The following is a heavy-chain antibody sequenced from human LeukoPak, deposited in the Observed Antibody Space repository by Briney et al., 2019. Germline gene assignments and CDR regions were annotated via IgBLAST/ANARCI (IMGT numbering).Heavy chain of an antibody. J-gene: IGHJ4*02. CDR3: ARGLASGYPPIPFDY. D-gene: IGHD3-3*01. Sequence: PSETLSLTCTVSGGSISTYYWNWIRQPPGKGLEWIGYIYYSGRTNYNPSLKSRVSISIDTSKNQFSLKLSSVTAADTAVYYCARGLASGYPPIPFDYWDQGTLVTVSS. V-gene: IGHV4-59*12. CDR2: IYYSGRT. CDR1: GGSISTYY.